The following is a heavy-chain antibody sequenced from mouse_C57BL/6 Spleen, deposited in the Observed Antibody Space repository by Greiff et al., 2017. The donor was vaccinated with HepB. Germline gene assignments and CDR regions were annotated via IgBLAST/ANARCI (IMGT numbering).Heavy chain of an antibody. D-gene: IGHD2-3*01. V-gene: IGHV1-72*01. CDR3: GRDEDGHWDFDD. CDR2: IDPNSGGT. J-gene: IGHJ1*03. CDR1: GYTFTSYW. Sequence: QVQLQQPGAELVKPGASVKLSCKASGYTFTSYWMHWVKQRPGRGLEWIGRIDPNSGGTKYNEKFKSKSKLTVDKPSSTTYMQLSSLTSEDYAVYYCGRDEDGHWDFDDWGTGTTVTVAS.